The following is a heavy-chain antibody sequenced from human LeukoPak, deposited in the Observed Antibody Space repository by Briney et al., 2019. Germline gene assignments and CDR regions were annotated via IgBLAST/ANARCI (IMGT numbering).Heavy chain of an antibody. CDR1: GGSISSYY. J-gene: IGHJ6*03. CDR2: ILYSVDYNEST. D-gene: IGHD3-16*01. Sequence: SQTLSLTCTVSGGSISSYYWSWIRQPPGKGLEWIGYILYSVDYNESTNYNPSLKSRVPISVDTSTNQFSLKLTSVTAADTAVYYCARVGLDSHYYMDVWGKGTTVTVSS. V-gene: IGHV4-59*01. CDR3: ARVGLDSHYYMDV.